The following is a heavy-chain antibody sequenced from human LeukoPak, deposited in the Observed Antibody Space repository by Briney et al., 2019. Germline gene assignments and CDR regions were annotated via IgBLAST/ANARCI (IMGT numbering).Heavy chain of an antibody. J-gene: IGHJ3*02. CDR2: INPSGGST. CDR3: ARGRYDSSGPGVAFDI. D-gene: IGHD3-22*01. V-gene: IGHV1-46*01. CDR1: GYTFTSYY. Sequence: GASVKVSCKASGYTFTSYYMHWVRQAPGQGLEWMGIINPSGGSTSYAQKFQGRVTMTRDTSTSTVYMELSSLRSEDTAVYYCARGRYDSSGPGVAFDIWGQGTMVTVSS.